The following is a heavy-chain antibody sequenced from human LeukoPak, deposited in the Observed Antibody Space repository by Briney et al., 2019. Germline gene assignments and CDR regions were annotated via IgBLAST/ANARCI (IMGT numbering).Heavy chain of an antibody. CDR1: GFIFSTYA. CDR2: ISNNGGST. Sequence: GGSLRLSCSASGFIFSTYAMHWVRQAPGNGLEYVSAISNNGGSTYYADSVKGRFTISRDNSKNTLYLQMSSLRAEDTAVYYCVTTFLSSSSWGLAYLGQGRMVTDS. CDR3: VTTFLSSSSWGLAY. J-gene: IGHJ4*02. D-gene: IGHD6-13*01. V-gene: IGHV3-64D*06.